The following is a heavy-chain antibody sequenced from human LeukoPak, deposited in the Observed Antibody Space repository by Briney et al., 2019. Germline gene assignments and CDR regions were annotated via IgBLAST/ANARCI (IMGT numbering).Heavy chain of an antibody. V-gene: IGHV5-51*01. Sequence: GESLKISCKGSGYNFATKWIGWVRQMPGKGQEWMGIIYPGDSDTRYSPSFQGQVTISADKSINTAYLQWSSLKASDTAIYYCVRHVPVSYPSGFDYWGQGTLVTVSS. J-gene: IGHJ4*02. CDR2: IYPGDSDT. D-gene: IGHD3-10*01. CDR1: GYNFATKW. CDR3: VRHVPVSYPSGFDY.